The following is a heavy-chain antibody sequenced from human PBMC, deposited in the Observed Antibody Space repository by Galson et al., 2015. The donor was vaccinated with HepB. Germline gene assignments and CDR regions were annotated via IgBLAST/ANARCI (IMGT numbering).Heavy chain of an antibody. J-gene: IGHJ4*02. CDR2: VSCDGSST. CDR3: ARGSRITMAPQPGEIGY. Sequence: SLRLSCAASGFTFSSCCMHWVRQAPGKGLEWVSRVSCDGSSTNYADSVKGRFTISRDNAKNTLYLQMNSLRAEDTAVYYCARGSRITMAPQPGEIGYWGQGALVTVSS. CDR1: GFTFSSCC. D-gene: IGHD3-10*01. V-gene: IGHV3-74*01.